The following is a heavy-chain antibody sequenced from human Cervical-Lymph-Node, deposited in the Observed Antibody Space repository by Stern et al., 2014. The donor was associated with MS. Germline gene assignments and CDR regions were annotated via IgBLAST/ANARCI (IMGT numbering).Heavy chain of an antibody. CDR2: IYWAVDK. Sequence: QITLKESGPTLVKPTQTLTLTCTFSGFSLSTRGVGVGWIRQPPGKALEWLALIYWAVDKRYSPSLKSRLTIAKDTSKSQVVLTMTNMDPVDTATYYCARDRGYCSGGSCYSYYYYGMDVWGQGTTVTVSS. D-gene: IGHD2-15*01. J-gene: IGHJ6*02. V-gene: IGHV2-5*02. CDR3: ARDRGYCSGGSCYSYYYYGMDV. CDR1: GFSLSTRGVG.